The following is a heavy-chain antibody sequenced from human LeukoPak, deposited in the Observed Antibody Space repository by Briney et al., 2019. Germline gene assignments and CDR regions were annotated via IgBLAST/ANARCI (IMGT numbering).Heavy chain of an antibody. CDR2: INPNSGGT. CDR3: ARPASMVRGVIIPSSYYYYGMDV. V-gene: IGHV1-2*02. CDR1: GYTFTGYY. D-gene: IGHD3-10*01. J-gene: IGHJ6*02. Sequence: ASVKVSCKASGYTFTGYYMHWVRQAPGQGLEWMGWINPNSGGTNYAQKFQGRVTMTRDTSISTAYMELSRLRSDDTAVYYCARPASMVRGVIIPSSYYYYGMDVWGQGTTVTVSS.